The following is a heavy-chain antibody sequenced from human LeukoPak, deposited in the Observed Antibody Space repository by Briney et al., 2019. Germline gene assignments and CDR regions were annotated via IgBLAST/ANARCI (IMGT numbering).Heavy chain of an antibody. CDR3: ARTTSQSIVAAGDY. D-gene: IGHD2-15*01. V-gene: IGHV1-69*06. CDR1: GDTFRRYA. J-gene: IGHJ4*02. CDR2: IIPMFGAA. Sequence: GASVKVSCKTSGDTFRRYAIIWVRQAPGQGLEWMGGIIPMFGAANYAQKLQGRVTFTADKSTNTVYMDLRSLTSEDTAAYYCARTTSQSIVAAGDYWGQGTLVIVSS.